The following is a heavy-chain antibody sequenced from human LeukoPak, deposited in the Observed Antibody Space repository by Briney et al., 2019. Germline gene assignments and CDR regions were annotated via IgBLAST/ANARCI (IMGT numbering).Heavy chain of an antibody. CDR2: ISGGGDST. Sequence: GGSLRLSCAASGLTFSSYAMSWVRQAPGKGLEWVSAISGGGDSTYYVDSVKGRFTISRDNSKNTLYLQMNSLRVEDTAVYYCATKVVTAIGDYWGQGTLVTVSS. CDR3: ATKVVTAIGDY. J-gene: IGHJ4*02. D-gene: IGHD2-21*02. V-gene: IGHV3-23*01. CDR1: GLTFSSYA.